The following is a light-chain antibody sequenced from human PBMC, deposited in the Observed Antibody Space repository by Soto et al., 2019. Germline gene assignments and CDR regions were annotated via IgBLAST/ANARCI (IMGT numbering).Light chain of an antibody. CDR3: GTWDSSLSAGV. Sequence: QSVLTQPPSVSAAPGQKVTISCSGSSSNIGNNYVSWYQQLPGTAPKLLIYDNNKRPSGIPDRFSCSKSGTSATLVITGRQTGDEADYYCGTWDSSLSAGVFGGGTKLTVL. J-gene: IGLJ2*01. V-gene: IGLV1-51*01. CDR1: SSNIGNNY. CDR2: DNN.